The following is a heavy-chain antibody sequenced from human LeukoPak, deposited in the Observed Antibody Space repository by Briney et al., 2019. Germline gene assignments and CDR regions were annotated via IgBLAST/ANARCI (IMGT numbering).Heavy chain of an antibody. CDR2: ISAYNGNT. CDR3: ARVRYCSGGSCYTRFDP. Sequence: ASVKVSCKVSGYTFTSYDISWVRQAPGQGLEWMGWISAYNGNTNYAQKLQDRVTLTTDTSTSTAFMELRSLRSDDTAVYYCARVRYCSGGSCYTRFDPWGQGTLVTVSS. V-gene: IGHV1-18*01. J-gene: IGHJ5*02. D-gene: IGHD2-15*01. CDR1: GYTFTSYD.